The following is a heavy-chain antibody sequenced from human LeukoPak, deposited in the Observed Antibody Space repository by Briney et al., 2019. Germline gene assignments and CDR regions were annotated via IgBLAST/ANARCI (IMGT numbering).Heavy chain of an antibody. J-gene: IGHJ5*02. Sequence: VASVKVSCKASGYTFTSYAMNWVRQAPGQGLEWMGWINTNTGNPTYAQGFTGRFVFSLDTSVSTAYLQISSLKAEDTAVYYCARNPTTLTVWFGELFDPRGQGTLVTVSS. CDR3: ARNPTTLTVWFGELFDP. V-gene: IGHV7-4-1*02. CDR1: GYTFTSYA. D-gene: IGHD3-10*01. CDR2: INTNTGNP.